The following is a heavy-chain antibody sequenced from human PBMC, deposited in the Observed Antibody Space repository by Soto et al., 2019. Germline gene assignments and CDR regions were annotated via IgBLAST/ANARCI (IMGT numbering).Heavy chain of an antibody. CDR2: IYYGGST. D-gene: IGHD5-18*01. CDR1: GGSISSYY. Sequence: SETLSLTCTVSGGSISSYYWSWIRQPPGKGLEWIGYIYYGGSTNYNPSLKSRVTISVDTSKNQFSLKLSSVTAADTAVYYCARCRYSYGFYYFDYWGQGTLVTVSS. V-gene: IGHV4-59*01. J-gene: IGHJ4*02. CDR3: ARCRYSYGFYYFDY.